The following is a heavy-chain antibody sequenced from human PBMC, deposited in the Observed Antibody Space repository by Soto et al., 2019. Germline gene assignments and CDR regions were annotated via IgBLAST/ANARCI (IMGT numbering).Heavy chain of an antibody. CDR3: ATNPWGNGWYHVDH. CDR2: INPNTGST. Sequence: QVQLVQSGAEVKKPGASVKVSCKASGYTFTDYFIHWVRQAPGQGLEWMGWINPNTGSTNYPQKFQGSVTMTRDTSVNTAYMELSRLTSDDTAVYYCATNPWGNGWYHVDHWGQGTLVTVSS. CDR1: GYTFTDYF. J-gene: IGHJ4*02. V-gene: IGHV1-2*04. D-gene: IGHD6-19*01.